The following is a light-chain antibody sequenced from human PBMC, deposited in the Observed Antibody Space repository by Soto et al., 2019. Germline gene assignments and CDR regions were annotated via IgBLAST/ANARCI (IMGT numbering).Light chain of an antibody. J-gene: IGLJ1*01. V-gene: IGLV2-8*01. CDR1: SSDVGKYDY. Sequence: QSVLTQPPSASGSPGQSVTISCTGTSSDVGKYDYVSWFQHHPGKAPKLIIYEVSKRPSGVPDRFSGSKSGNTASLTVSGLQAEDGADYYCTSHAGTINFPYIFGTGTKVTVL. CDR2: EVS. CDR3: TSHAGTINFPYI.